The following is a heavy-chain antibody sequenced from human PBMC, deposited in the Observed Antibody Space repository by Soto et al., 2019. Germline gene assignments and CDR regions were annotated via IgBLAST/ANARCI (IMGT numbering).Heavy chain of an antibody. Sequence: SETLSLTCTVSGGSISSSSYYWGWIRQPPGKGLEWIGSIYYSGSTYYNPSLKSRVTISVDTSKNQFSLKLSSVTAADTAVYYCARHSDGSGSYYIRYYYYYGRDVWGQGTTVTV. CDR3: ARHSDGSGSYYIRYYYYYGRDV. CDR1: GGSISSSSYY. D-gene: IGHD3-10*01. V-gene: IGHV4-39*01. J-gene: IGHJ6*02. CDR2: IYYSGST.